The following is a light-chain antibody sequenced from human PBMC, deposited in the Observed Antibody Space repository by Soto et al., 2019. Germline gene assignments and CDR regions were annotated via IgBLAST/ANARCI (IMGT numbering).Light chain of an antibody. CDR2: GAS. CDR3: QQYGGSPIT. J-gene: IGKJ1*01. Sequence: DIVLTQSPGTLSLSPGESATLSCRASQSVTSKLAWYQQKPGQAPRLLISGASNRATGIPDRFSGSGSGTDFTLTISRLEPDDFALYFCQQYGGSPITFGLGTKVDIK. V-gene: IGKV3-20*01. CDR1: QSVTSK.